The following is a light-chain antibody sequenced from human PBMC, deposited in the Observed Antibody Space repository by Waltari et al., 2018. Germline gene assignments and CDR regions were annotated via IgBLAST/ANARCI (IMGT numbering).Light chain of an antibody. J-gene: IGKJ1*01. CDR2: DAS. CDR1: QSVSSF. V-gene: IGKV3-11*01. Sequence: DIVLTQSPATVSLSPGEIATLSCRTSQSVSSFVAWYHQKPGQPPRLLIADASNRASGISDRITASGSGLDFTLTISSLEPEDVGVYYCQQRDNWPWTFGQGTKVEIK. CDR3: QQRDNWPWT.